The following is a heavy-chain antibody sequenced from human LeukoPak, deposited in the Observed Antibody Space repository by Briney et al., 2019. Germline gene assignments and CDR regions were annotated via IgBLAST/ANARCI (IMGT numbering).Heavy chain of an antibody. Sequence: SVKVSCKASGFTFTSSAMQWVRQAHGQRLEWIGWIVVGSGNTNYAQKFQERVTITRDMSTSTAYMELSSLRSEDTAVYYCAAALYTAMGSFDYWGQGTLVTVSS. D-gene: IGHD5-18*01. CDR1: GFTFTSSA. CDR3: AAALYTAMGSFDY. J-gene: IGHJ4*02. V-gene: IGHV1-58*02. CDR2: IVVGSGNT.